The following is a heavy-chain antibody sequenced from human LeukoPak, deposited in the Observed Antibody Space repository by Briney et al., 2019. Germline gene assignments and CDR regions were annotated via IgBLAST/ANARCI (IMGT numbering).Heavy chain of an antibody. CDR3: ARNPLGAFDI. J-gene: IGHJ3*02. Sequence: GGSLRLSCAASGFTFSSYSMNWVRQAPGKGLEWDSSISSSSSYIYYADSVKGRLTISRDNAKNSLYLQMNSLRAEDTAVYYCARNPLGAFDIWGQGTMVTVSS. D-gene: IGHD7-27*01. V-gene: IGHV3-21*01. CDR2: ISSSSSYI. CDR1: GFTFSSYS.